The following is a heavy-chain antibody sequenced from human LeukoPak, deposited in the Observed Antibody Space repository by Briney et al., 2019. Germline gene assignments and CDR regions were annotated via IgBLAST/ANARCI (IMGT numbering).Heavy chain of an antibody. V-gene: IGHV3-7*01. CDR2: IHKDGSET. J-gene: IGHJ4*02. Sequence: GGSLRLSCAASGFTFGNYWMSWVRQAPGKGLEWVANIHKDGSETYFVDSVKGRFTMSRDNAENSLSLQMSSLKAEDTAIYYCARLDYSRVYVYWGQGTLVTVSS. CDR1: GFTFGNYW. D-gene: IGHD4-11*01. CDR3: ARLDYSRVYVY.